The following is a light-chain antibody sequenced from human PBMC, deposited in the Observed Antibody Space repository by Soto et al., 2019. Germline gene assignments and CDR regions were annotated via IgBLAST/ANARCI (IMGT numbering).Light chain of an antibody. CDR3: QKYNSAPRT. Sequence: DIQMTQSPSSPSASVGERVTITCRASQGIRNYLAWYQQKPGKVPKLLIYAASTLQSWVPSRFSGSGSGTDFTLTTSSLQPEDVATYYCQKYNSAPRTFGQGTKVEIK. J-gene: IGKJ1*01. V-gene: IGKV1-27*01. CDR1: QGIRNY. CDR2: AAS.